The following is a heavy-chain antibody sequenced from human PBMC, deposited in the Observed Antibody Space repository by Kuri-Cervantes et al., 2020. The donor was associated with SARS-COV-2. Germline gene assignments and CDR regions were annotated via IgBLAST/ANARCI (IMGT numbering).Heavy chain of an antibody. V-gene: IGHV4-39*01. J-gene: IGHJ4*02. CDR1: CDYRSSSRHY. CDR2: FYSGTT. Sequence: SCDYRSSSRHYWGWIRQSPGKGLEWIGTFYSGTTYYNPSFTSRVTISVDTSKNQSSLTMSSVTATDTAVYYCARPALGTNGNFDYWGQGMRVTVSS. D-gene: IGHD7-27*01. CDR3: ARPALGTNGNFDY.